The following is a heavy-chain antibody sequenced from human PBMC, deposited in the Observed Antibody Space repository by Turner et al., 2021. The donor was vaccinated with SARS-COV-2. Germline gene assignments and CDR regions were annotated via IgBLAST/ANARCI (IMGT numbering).Heavy chain of an antibody. J-gene: IGHJ4*02. CDR1: GFTFSIYW. CDR3: ASTSSSSWYFDY. Sequence: EVQLVESGGGLVQPGGSLRLSCAASGFTFSIYWMSWVRQATGKGLEWVANIKQDGSEKYYVDSVKGRFTISRDNAKNSLYLQMNSLRAEDTAVYYCASTSSSSWYFDYWGQGTLVTVSS. V-gene: IGHV3-7*01. D-gene: IGHD6-13*01. CDR2: IKQDGSEK.